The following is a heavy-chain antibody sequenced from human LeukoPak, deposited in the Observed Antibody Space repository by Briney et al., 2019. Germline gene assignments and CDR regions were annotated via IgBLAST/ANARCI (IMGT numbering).Heavy chain of an antibody. V-gene: IGHV3-30*04. CDR3: ARGLVPATPVH. CDR1: GFTFSNYV. J-gene: IGHJ4*02. Sequence: GRSLRLSCAASGFTFSNYVMHWVRQAPGKGLERVAVILSDGSNKYYADAVKGRFTISRDNSKNTLYLQMNSLRAEDTAVYYCARGLVPATPVHWGQGTLVTVSS. CDR2: ILSDGSNK. D-gene: IGHD2-15*01.